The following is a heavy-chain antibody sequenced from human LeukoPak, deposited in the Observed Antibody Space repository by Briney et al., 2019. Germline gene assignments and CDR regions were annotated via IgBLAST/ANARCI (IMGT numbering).Heavy chain of an antibody. D-gene: IGHD2-15*01. CDR3: ARGWANIVVDLYFDY. Sequence: PSETLSLTCAVSGGSISGGGYSWSWIRQPPGKGLEWIGYIYHSGSTYYNPSLKSRVTISVDRSKNQFSLKLSSVTAADTAVYYCARGWANIVVDLYFDYWGQGTLVTVSS. CDR2: IYHSGST. V-gene: IGHV4-30-2*01. CDR1: GGSISGGGYS. J-gene: IGHJ4*02.